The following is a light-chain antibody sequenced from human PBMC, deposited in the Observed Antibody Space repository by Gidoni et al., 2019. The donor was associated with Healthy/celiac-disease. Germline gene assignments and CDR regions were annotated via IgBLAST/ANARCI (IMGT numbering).Light chain of an antibody. J-gene: IGKJ2*02. Sequence: DIVMTQSPDSLAVSLGERATINCMSSQSVLYSSNNKNYLAWYQQKPGQPPKLLIYWASTRESGVPDRFSGSGSGTDFTLTISSLQAEDVAVYYCQQYYSTSCTFGQGTKLEIK. V-gene: IGKV4-1*01. CDR1: QSVLYSSNNKNY. CDR3: QQYYSTSCT. CDR2: WAS.